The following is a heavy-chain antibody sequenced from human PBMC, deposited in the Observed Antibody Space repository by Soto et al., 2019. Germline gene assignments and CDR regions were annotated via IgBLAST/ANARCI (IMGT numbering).Heavy chain of an antibody. CDR1: GFTFTNSA. D-gene: IGHD2-15*01. CDR3: AAEWSPRGSYCHSDY. Sequence: SVKVSCKTSGFTFTNSAIQWVLQARGERLEWIGWIGVANGDTKSAQKFQDRVTITRDTPTNTAYMELTSLRADDTAASSCAAEWSPRGSYCHSDYWG. V-gene: IGHV1-58*02. J-gene: IGHJ4*01. CDR2: IGVANGDT.